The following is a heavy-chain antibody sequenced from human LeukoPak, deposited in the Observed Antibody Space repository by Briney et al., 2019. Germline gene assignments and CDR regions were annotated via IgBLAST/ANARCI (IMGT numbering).Heavy chain of an antibody. CDR3: AREIYNDSPGAFDI. J-gene: IGHJ3*02. Sequence: SETLSLTCTVSGGSISSGSYYWSWTRQPAGKGLEWIGRVYSSGSPNYNPSLKSRVTISVDTSKNQFSLKLSSVTAADTAVYYCAREIYNDSPGAFDIWGQGTMVTVSS. CDR2: VYSSGSP. CDR1: GGSISSGSYY. V-gene: IGHV4-61*02. D-gene: IGHD1-1*01.